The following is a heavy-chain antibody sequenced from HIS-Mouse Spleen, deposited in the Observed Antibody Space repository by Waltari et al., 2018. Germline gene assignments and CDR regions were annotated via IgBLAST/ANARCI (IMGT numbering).Heavy chain of an antibody. CDR3: ARHYYYGSGSYYFDY. CDR1: GFTVSSNY. V-gene: IGHV3-53*02. J-gene: IGHJ4*02. D-gene: IGHD3-10*01. CDR2: IYSVGST. Sequence: EVQLVETGGGLIQPGGSLRLSCAASGFTVSSNYISWVRQGPGKGLDGVSVIYSVGSTYYADSVKGRFTISRDNSKNTLYLQMNSLRAEDTAVYYCARHYYYGSGSYYFDYWGQGTLVTVSS.